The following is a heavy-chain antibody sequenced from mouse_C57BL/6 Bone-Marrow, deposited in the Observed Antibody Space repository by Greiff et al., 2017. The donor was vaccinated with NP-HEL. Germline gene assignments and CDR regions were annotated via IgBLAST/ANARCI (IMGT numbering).Heavy chain of an antibody. D-gene: IGHD1-1*01. V-gene: IGHV1-19*01. CDR2: INPYNGGT. CDR3: ARRGSPYYAMDY. J-gene: IGHJ4*01. CDR1: GYTFTDYY. Sequence: EVQLQQSGPVLVKPGASVKMSCKASGYTFTDYYMNWVKQSHGKSLEWIGVINPYNGGTSSNQKFKGKATLTVDKSSSTAYMELNSLTSEDSAVYYCARRGSPYYAMDYWGQGTSVTVSS.